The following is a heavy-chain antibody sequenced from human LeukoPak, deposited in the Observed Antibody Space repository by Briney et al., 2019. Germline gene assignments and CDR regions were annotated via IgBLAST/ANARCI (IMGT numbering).Heavy chain of an antibody. D-gene: IGHD3-22*01. Sequence: GGSLRLSCAASGFTFSSYSMNWVRQAPGKGLEWVSSISSSSYIYYADPVKGRFTISRDNAKNSLYLQMNSLRAEDTAVYYCARSPGGGRYYYDSSGYRFDYWGQGTLVTVSS. CDR3: ARSPGGGRYYYDSSGYRFDY. CDR1: GFTFSSYS. V-gene: IGHV3-21*01. J-gene: IGHJ4*02. CDR2: ISSSSYI.